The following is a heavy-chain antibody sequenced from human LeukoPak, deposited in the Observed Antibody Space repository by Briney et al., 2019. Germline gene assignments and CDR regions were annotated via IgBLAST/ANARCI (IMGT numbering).Heavy chain of an antibody. CDR3: AKDRYFDNSGDHYESEY. V-gene: IGHV3-23*01. D-gene: IGHD3-22*01. CDR1: GFTFSRYG. Sequence: PGGSLRLSCAASGFTFSRYGMSWVRQAPGKGLDRVSAVSGSGGSTNYADSVTGRFTISGDNSKDTLYLQMNSLRAEDTAVYYCAKDRYFDNSGDHYESEYWGQGTLVTVSS. CDR2: VSGSGGST. J-gene: IGHJ4*02.